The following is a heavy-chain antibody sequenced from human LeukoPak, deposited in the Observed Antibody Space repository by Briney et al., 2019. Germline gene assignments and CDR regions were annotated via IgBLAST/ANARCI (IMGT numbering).Heavy chain of an antibody. CDR1: GLTVSSNY. D-gene: IGHD5-18*01. CDR3: ARMDKVMAPFDY. CDR2: IYSGGST. J-gene: IGHJ4*02. V-gene: IGHV3-53*01. Sequence: GGSLRLSRAASGLTVSSNYMNWVRQAPGKGLEWVSVIYSGGSTYYADSVKGRFTISRDNSKNTVYLQMKNLRAEDTAVYYCARMDKVMAPFDYWGQGTLVTVSS.